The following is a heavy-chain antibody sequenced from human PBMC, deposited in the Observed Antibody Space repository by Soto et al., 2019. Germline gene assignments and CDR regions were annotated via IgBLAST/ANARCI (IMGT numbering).Heavy chain of an antibody. D-gene: IGHD3-10*01. V-gene: IGHV3-21*06. CDR1: GFNFNSYT. CDR3: ARVGAYCGEFDYFDY. Sequence: GGSLRLSCSASGFNFNSYTMNWVRQAPGKGLELVSSISRFSDRTYYAYSVKGRFASFRAKAGNFVYLQGHSLRAEDTAVYYCARVGAYCGEFDYFDYWGKGTRVTVSS. J-gene: IGHJ4*02. CDR2: ISRFSDRT.